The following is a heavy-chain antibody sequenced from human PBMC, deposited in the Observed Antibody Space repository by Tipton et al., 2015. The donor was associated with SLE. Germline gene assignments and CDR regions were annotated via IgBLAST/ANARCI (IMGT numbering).Heavy chain of an antibody. D-gene: IGHD5-24*01. CDR3: WTLRHDYNLPPYY. J-gene: IGHJ4*02. CDR2: IYPVGSET. Sequence: QLVQSGAEVKKPGESLKISCKGSGFSFTNYRIGWVRQMPGKGLEWMGIIYPVGSETTYSPSFQGQVTMSADKSSNTAYLQWRSVRASDTAIYFCWTLRHDYNLPPYYWGQGTLVTVSS. CDR1: GFSFTNYR. V-gene: IGHV5-51*03.